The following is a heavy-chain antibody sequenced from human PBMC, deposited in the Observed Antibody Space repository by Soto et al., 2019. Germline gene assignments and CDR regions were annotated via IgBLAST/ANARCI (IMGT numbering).Heavy chain of an antibody. Sequence: SSVKVSCKASGYTFTSYYMHWVRQAPGQGLERMGIINPSGGSTSYAQKFQGRVTMTRDTSTSTVYMELSSLRSEDTAVYYCARSYYDYVWGSYRTSDRYDAFDIWGQGTMVTVSS. CDR1: GYTFTSYY. V-gene: IGHV1-46*01. J-gene: IGHJ3*02. CDR2: INPSGGST. D-gene: IGHD3-16*02. CDR3: ARSYYDYVWGSYRTSDRYDAFDI.